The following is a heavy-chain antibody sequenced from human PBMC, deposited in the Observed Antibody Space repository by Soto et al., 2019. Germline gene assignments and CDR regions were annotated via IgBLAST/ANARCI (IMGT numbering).Heavy chain of an antibody. CDR1: GFTFSSYG. CDR3: AKDRYSGTYPTDFDY. J-gene: IGHJ4*02. V-gene: IGHV3-30*18. D-gene: IGHD1-26*01. Sequence: TGGSLRLSCAGSGFTFSSYGIHWVRQAPGKGLEWVAVISYDGGNEKYADSVKGRFTISRDDSQNTAYLQMNSLKTDDTAVYFCAKDRYSGTYPTDFDYWGQGRLVTVSS. CDR2: ISYDGGNE.